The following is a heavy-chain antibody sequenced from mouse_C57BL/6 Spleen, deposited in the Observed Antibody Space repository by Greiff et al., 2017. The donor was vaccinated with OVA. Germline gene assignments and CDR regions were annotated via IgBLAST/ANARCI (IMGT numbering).Heavy chain of an antibody. Sequence: QVHVKQSGAELVRPGTSVKVSCKASGYAFTNYLIEWVKQRPGQGLEWIGVINPGSGGTNYNEKFKGKATLTADKSSSTAYMQLSSLTSEDSAVYFCARDTTVVEDYYAMDYWGQGTSVTVSS. CDR2: INPGSGGT. D-gene: IGHD1-1*01. CDR1: GYAFTNYL. J-gene: IGHJ4*01. V-gene: IGHV1-54*01. CDR3: ARDTTVVEDYYAMDY.